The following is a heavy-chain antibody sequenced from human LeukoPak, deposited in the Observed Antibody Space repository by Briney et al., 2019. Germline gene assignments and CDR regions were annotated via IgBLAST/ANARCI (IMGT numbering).Heavy chain of an antibody. CDR3: ARGRHYDYVWGSWNFDY. D-gene: IGHD3-16*01. J-gene: IGHJ4*02. CDR1: GYTLTELS. Sequence: ASVKVSCKVSGYTLTELSMHWVRQAPGKGLEWMGGFDPEDGETIYAQKFQGRVTMTRNTSISTAYMELSSLRSEDTAVYYCARGRHYDYVWGSWNFDYWGQGTLVTVSS. CDR2: FDPEDGET. V-gene: IGHV1-24*01.